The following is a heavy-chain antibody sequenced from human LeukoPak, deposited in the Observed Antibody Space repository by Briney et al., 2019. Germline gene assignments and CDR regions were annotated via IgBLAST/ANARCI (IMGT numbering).Heavy chain of an antibody. D-gene: IGHD6-13*01. V-gene: IGHV1-2*02. CDR3: ARVVAAAGNYGWFDP. Sequence: ASVKVSFKASVYTFTGFYLHWVRQAPGQGLEWMGWINPNSGGTNYAQKFQGRVTMTRDTSTSTVYIELSSLRSEDTAVYYCARVVAAAGNYGWFDPWGQGTLVTVSS. CDR1: VYTFTGFY. CDR2: INPNSGGT. J-gene: IGHJ5*02.